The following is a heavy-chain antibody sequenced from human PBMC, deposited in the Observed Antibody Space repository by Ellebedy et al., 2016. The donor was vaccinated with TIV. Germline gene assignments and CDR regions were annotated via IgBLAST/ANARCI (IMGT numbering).Heavy chain of an antibody. CDR1: GFTFSSYA. CDR3: ARDQIMVRGVIIRDYYYGMDV. D-gene: IGHD3-10*01. V-gene: IGHV3-64D*06. CDR2: ISSNGGST. Sequence: GESLKISXSASGFTFSSYAMHWVRQAPGKGLEYVSAISSNGGSTYYADSVKGRFTISRDNSKNTLYLQMSSLRAEDTAVYYCARDQIMVRGVIIRDYYYGMDVWGQGTTVTVSS. J-gene: IGHJ6*02.